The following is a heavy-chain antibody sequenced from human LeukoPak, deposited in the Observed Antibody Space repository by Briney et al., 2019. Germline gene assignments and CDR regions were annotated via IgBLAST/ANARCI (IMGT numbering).Heavy chain of an antibody. Sequence: SETLSLTCTVSGGSISIYYWSWIRQPPGKGLEWIGYIYYSGSTNYNPSPKSRVTISVDTSKNQFSLKLSSVTAADTAVYYCARLPGFHAFDIWGQGTMVTVSS. J-gene: IGHJ3*02. CDR2: IYYSGST. CDR1: GGSISIYY. D-gene: IGHD3-9*01. CDR3: ARLPGFHAFDI. V-gene: IGHV4-59*08.